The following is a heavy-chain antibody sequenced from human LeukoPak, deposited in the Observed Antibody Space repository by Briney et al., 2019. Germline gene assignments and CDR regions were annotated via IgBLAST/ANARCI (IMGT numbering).Heavy chain of an antibody. V-gene: IGHV3-7*01. CDR3: ARADSSIAARLSRSSIFNYYYYMDV. CDR1: GFTFISYW. D-gene: IGHD6-6*01. J-gene: IGHJ6*03. Sequence: GGSLRLSCAASGFTFISYWMSWVRQAPGKGLEWVANIKQDGSEKYYVDSVKGRFTISRDNAKNSLYLQMNSLRAEDTAVYYCARADSSIAARLSRSSIFNYYYYMDVWGKGTTVTISS. CDR2: IKQDGSEK.